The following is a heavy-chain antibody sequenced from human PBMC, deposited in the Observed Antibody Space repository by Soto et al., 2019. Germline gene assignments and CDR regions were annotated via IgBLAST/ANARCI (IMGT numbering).Heavy chain of an antibody. J-gene: IGHJ3*02. CDR3: AKGSDI. CDR2: IWYDGSNK. CDR1: GFPFSSYG. Sequence: PGGSLSLSCAASGFPFSSYGMHWVRQAPGKGLEWVAVIWYDGSNKYYADSVKGRFTISRDNAKNSLYLQMNSLRAEDTALYYCAKGSDIWGQGTMVTVSS. V-gene: IGHV3-33*03.